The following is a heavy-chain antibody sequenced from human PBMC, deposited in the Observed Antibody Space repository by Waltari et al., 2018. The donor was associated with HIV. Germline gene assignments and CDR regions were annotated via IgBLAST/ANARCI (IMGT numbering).Heavy chain of an antibody. D-gene: IGHD3-9*01. CDR1: GYTFSNYD. Sequence: QVQLVQSGAEVKKPGASVKVSCKASGYTFSNYDISWVRQAPGQRLEWMGWITAYNGNTNYAQKLQGRVTMTTDTSTSTAYMELRRLRSDDTAVYYCARGWDTLTDYYTVDYWGQGTLVTVSS. V-gene: IGHV1-18*01. CDR3: ARGWDTLTDYYTVDY. J-gene: IGHJ4*02. CDR2: ITAYNGNT.